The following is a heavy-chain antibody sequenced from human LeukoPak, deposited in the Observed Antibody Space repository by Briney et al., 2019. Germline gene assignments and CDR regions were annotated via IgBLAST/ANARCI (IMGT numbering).Heavy chain of an antibody. J-gene: IGHJ4*02. CDR1: SFTFSSYS. CDR2: ISSSISYI. Sequence: GGSLRLSCAASSFTFSSYSMNWVRQAPGKGLEWVSSISSSISYIYYADSVKGRSTISRDNAKNSLYLQMSSLRAEDTAVYYCARARARIAVPGTGSSFDYWGQGTLVTVSS. CDR3: ARARARIAVPGTGSSFDY. V-gene: IGHV3-21*01. D-gene: IGHD6-13*01.